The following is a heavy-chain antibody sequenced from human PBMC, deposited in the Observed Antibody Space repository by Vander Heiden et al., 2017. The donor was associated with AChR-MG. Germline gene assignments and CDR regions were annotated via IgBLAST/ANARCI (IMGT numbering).Heavy chain of an antibody. Sequence: QVQLQESGPGLVKPSKTLSLTCDVAGYCISNGYYWGVIRQPPGKGLEWVGSIWHRGNTYYNPSLKSRVTISVDKSRNQFSLKVTSVTAADTAVYYCTRVWDKWLRFENWGQGTLVTVSS. CDR2: IWHRGNT. CDR1: GYCISNGYY. D-gene: IGHD5-12*01. V-gene: IGHV4-38-2*01. CDR3: TRVWDKWLRFEN. J-gene: IGHJ4*02.